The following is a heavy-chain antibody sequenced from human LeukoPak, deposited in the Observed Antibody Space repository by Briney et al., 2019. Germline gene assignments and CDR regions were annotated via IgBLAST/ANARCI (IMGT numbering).Heavy chain of an antibody. D-gene: IGHD3-16*02. J-gene: IGHJ4*02. CDR3: ARARGGYRYPYFDY. V-gene: IGHV4-59*08. CDR1: GGSISSYY. Sequence: SETLSLTCTVSGGSISSYYWSWIRQPPGKGLEWIGYIYYSGSTNYNPSLKSRVTISVDTSKNQFSLKLSSVTAADTAVYYCARARGGYRYPYFDYWGQGTLVTVSS. CDR2: IYYSGST.